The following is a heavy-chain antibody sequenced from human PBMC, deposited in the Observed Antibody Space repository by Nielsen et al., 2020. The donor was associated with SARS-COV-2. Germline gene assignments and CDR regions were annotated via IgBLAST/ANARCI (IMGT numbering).Heavy chain of an antibody. CDR2: IDPSDSYT. Sequence: KVSCKGSGYSFTSYWISWVRQMPGKGLEWMGRIDPSDSYTNYSPSFQGHVTISADKSISTAYLQWSSLKASDTAMYYCARFASDIAAAGNYWGQGTLVTVSS. J-gene: IGHJ4*02. V-gene: IGHV5-10-1*01. CDR3: ARFASDIAAAGNY. D-gene: IGHD6-13*01. CDR1: GYSFTSYW.